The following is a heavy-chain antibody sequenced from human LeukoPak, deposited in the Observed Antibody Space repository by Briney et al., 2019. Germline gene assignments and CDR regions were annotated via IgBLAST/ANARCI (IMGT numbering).Heavy chain of an antibody. Sequence: PGGSLRLSCVDSGFSRRYWMHWVRQVPGKGLVWVSRINEDGTYTSYADSVKGRFTISRDNSQNTQYLQMNSLRAEDTAMYYCARKGEERLKSFDYWGQGTLVTVSS. CDR2: INEDGTYT. CDR3: ARKGEERLKSFDY. V-gene: IGHV3-74*01. CDR1: GFSRRYW. J-gene: IGHJ4*02. D-gene: IGHD3-16*01.